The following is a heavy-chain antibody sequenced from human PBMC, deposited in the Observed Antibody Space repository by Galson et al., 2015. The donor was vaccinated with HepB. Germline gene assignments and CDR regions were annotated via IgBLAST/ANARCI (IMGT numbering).Heavy chain of an antibody. D-gene: IGHD6-13*01. V-gene: IGHV1-18*04. CDR1: GFTFTSYG. Sequence: SVKVSCKASGFTFTSYGISWVRQAPGQGLEWMGWISAYNGNTNYAQKLQGRVTMTTDTSTSTAYMELRSLRSDDTAVYYCARAPYSGYSSSWYPFDYWGQGTLVTVSS. J-gene: IGHJ4*02. CDR2: ISAYNGNT. CDR3: ARAPYSGYSSSWYPFDY.